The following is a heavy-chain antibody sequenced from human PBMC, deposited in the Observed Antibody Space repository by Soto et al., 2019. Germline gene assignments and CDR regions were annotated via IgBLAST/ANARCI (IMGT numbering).Heavy chain of an antibody. J-gene: IGHJ5*02. CDR1: GYSISSGYH. V-gene: IGHV4-38-2*02. CDR2: VHYSGNT. CDR3: ARQDRVVAEGRWFDP. D-gene: IGHD2-15*01. Sequence: SETLSLTCTVSGYSISSGYHWAWIRQPPGKGLEWLGSVHYSGNTYYNPSLKSRLTISVDKSKNQFSLNLSSVTAADTAVYYCARQDRVVAEGRWFDPWGQGTLVTSPQ.